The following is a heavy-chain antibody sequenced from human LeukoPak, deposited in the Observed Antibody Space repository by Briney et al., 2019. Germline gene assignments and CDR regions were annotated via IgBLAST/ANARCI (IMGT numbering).Heavy chain of an antibody. D-gene: IGHD5-12*01. CDR2: INHSGST. CDR3: ARASGYLHNDY. V-gene: IGHV4-34*01. J-gene: IGHJ4*02. CDR1: GGSFSGYY. Sequence: SETLSLTCAVYGGSFSGYYWSWIRQPPGKGLERIGEINHSGSTNYNPSLKSRVTISVDTSKNQFSLKLSSVTAADTAVYYCARASGYLHNDYWGQGTLVTVSS.